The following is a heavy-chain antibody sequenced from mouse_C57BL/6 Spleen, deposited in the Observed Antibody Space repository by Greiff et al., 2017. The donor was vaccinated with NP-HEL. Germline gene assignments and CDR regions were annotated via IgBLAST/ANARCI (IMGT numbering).Heavy chain of an antibody. CDR2: IYPGSGST. Sequence: QVQLQQSGAELVKPGASVKMSCKASGYTFTSYWITWVKQRPGQGLEWIGDIYPGSGSTNYNEKFKSKATLTVDTSSSTAYMQLSSLTSQDSAVYYCARDGYYPSGFAYWGQGTLVTVSA. D-gene: IGHD2-3*01. CDR1: GYTFTSYW. V-gene: IGHV1-55*01. CDR3: ARDGYYPSGFAY. J-gene: IGHJ3*01.